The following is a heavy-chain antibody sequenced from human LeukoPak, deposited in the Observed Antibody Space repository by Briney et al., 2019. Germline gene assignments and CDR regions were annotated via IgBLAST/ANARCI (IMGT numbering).Heavy chain of an antibody. V-gene: IGHV3-11*04. CDR1: GLTFSDSY. CDR2: ISSGGNTI. J-gene: IGHJ4*02. Sequence: GGSLRLSCAASGLTFSDSYMSWIRQAPGKGLEWVSYISSGGNTIKYADSVKGRFTISRDNARNSLYPQINSLRAEDTAVYYCATASLYFDNWGQGTLVTVSS. CDR3: ATASLYFDN.